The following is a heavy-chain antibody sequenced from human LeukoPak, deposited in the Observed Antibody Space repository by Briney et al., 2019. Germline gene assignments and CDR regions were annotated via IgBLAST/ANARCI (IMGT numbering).Heavy chain of an antibody. D-gene: IGHD2-21*01. Sequence: GGSLRHSCVASGFTFSGYSMSWVRQAPGKGLEWVSSINSSSGVIYYADSVKGRFTISRDNAKNSLYLQMNSLRAEDTAVYYCARDTGEATSDYYFYIDVSGKGTTVTVSS. CDR3: ARDTGEATSDYYFYIDV. V-gene: IGHV3-21*01. CDR2: INSSSGVI. CDR1: GFTFSGYS. J-gene: IGHJ6*03.